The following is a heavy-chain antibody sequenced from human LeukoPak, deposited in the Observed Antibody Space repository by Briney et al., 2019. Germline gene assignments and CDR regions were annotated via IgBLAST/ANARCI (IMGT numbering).Heavy chain of an antibody. V-gene: IGHV1-3*01. CDR3: ATTEPMVRGVIRRAFAI. J-gene: IGHJ3*02. CDR2: INAGNANT. D-gene: IGHD3-10*01. CDR1: GYTFTSYA. Sequence: ASVKVSCKASGYTFTSYAMNWVRQAPGQGLEGRGWINAGNANTKYSQKFHRRVTITRDTPARPAYTELTSLRSQDPPVSHSATTEPMVRGVIRRAFAICGQRTMPTVPS.